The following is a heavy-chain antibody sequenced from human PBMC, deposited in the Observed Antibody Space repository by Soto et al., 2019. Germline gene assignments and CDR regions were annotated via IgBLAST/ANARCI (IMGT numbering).Heavy chain of an antibody. D-gene: IGHD3-16*01. CDR1: GGSINNGDYY. CDR2: IYYSGST. J-gene: IGHJ2*01. Sequence: PSGTLSRTCAVSGGSINNGDYYWCWIRQPPGTGLEWIGYIYYSGSTYVNPSLKSRLSMSLDTSKNQFSLKLTSVTAADTAVYYCAREKSVVLGMAHPYGYCDRWGRVTLVTVS. V-gene: IGHV4-30-4*01. CDR3: AREKSVVLGMAHPYGYCDR.